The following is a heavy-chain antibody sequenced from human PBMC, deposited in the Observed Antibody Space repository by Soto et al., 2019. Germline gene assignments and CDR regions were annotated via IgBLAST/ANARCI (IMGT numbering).Heavy chain of an antibody. CDR3: ARDGFKNYDILTGYYRGDAFDI. CDR2: IYYSGST. D-gene: IGHD3-9*01. Sequence: QVQLQESGPGLVKPSETLSLTCTVSGGSISSYYWSWIRQPPGKGLEWIGYIYYSGSTNYNPSLKSRVTISVDTSKNQFSLKLSSVTAADTAVYYCARDGFKNYDILTGYYRGDAFDIWGQGTMVTVSS. V-gene: IGHV4-59*01. J-gene: IGHJ3*02. CDR1: GGSISSYY.